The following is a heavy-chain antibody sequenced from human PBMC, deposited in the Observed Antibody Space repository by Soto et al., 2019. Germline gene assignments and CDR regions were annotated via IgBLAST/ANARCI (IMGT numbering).Heavy chain of an antibody. D-gene: IGHD6-13*01. CDR3: AKDHSAAGFLDY. V-gene: IGHV3-23*01. CDR2: ISGSGGST. CDR1: GFTFSSYA. J-gene: IGHJ4*02. Sequence: GGSLRLSCAASGFTFSSYAMSWVRQAPGKGLEWVSAISGSGGSTYYADSVKGRFTISRDNYKNTLYLQMNSLRAEDTAVYYCAKDHSAAGFLDYWGQGTLVTVSS.